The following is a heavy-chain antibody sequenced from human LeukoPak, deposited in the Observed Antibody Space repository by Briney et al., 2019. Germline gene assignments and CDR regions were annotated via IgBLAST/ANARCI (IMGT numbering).Heavy chain of an antibody. D-gene: IGHD3-16*01. J-gene: IGHJ6*03. CDR1: GYTFNNYN. CDR3: ATTGGDIYYYYMDV. Sequence: GASVKVSCKASGYTFNNYNIHWLRQAPGQGLEWMGIVNPGGDSTNYAQDFQGRLTLTGDTSTSTTYMELSSLKSEDTAVYYCATTGGDIYYYYMDVWGKGTTVTISS. V-gene: IGHV1-46*02. CDR2: VNPGGDST.